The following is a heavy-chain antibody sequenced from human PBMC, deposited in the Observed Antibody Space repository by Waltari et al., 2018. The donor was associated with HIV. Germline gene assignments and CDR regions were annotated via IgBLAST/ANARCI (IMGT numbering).Heavy chain of an antibody. J-gene: IGHJ5*02. Sequence: QVQLQQWGAGLLKPSETLSLTCAVYGGTFRGYYWTWIRQAPGKGLEWIGEINPSGKTNYNPSLKGRLTLPGHTSKNQSELGMKAVTGAYAGRYYCAREKSRASNWDGIFYDDAWGQGTLVAVPS. V-gene: IGHV4-34*02. CDR1: GGTFRGYY. CDR2: INPSGKT. CDR3: AREKSRASNWDGIFYDDA. D-gene: IGHD3-22*01.